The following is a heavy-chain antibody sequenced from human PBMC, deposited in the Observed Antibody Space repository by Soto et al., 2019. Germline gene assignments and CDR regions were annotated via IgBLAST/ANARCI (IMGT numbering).Heavy chain of an antibody. CDR1: GFSVSNNY. CDR3: AKDGYDFWSGFLGMDV. Sequence: GGSLRLSCVASGFSVSNNYMSWVRQAPGKGLEWVSIIYSGDTTYYADSVKGRFTISRDNSNNTLYLQMNSLRAEDTAVYYCAKDGYDFWSGFLGMDVWGQGTTVTVSS. D-gene: IGHD3-3*01. J-gene: IGHJ6*02. CDR2: IYSGDTT. V-gene: IGHV3-66*01.